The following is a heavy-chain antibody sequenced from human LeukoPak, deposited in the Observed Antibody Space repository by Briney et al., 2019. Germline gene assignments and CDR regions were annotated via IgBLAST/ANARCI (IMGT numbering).Heavy chain of an antibody. J-gene: IGHJ4*02. Sequence: PGGSLRLSCGASGFTFSTYSMNWVRQAPGKGLEWVSVIYSGGNTYYADSVKGRFTVSRDNNKNTLYLQMSSLRAEDTAVYYCAGTFDYRFDNWGQGTLVTVSS. V-gene: IGHV3-53*01. CDR3: AGTFDYRFDN. D-gene: IGHD3-16*01. CDR1: GFTFSTYS. CDR2: IYSGGNT.